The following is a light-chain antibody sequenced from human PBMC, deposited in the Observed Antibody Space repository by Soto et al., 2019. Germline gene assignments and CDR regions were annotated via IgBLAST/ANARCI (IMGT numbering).Light chain of an antibody. CDR2: GAS. CDR3: QQFDSYPWT. Sequence: EIVMTQSPATLSVSPGERATLSCRASQSVSSNLAWYQQKPGQAPRLLIYGASTRATGIPARFSGRGSGTEFSLTISSLQPDDSATYYCQQFDSYPWTFGQGTKVEIK. J-gene: IGKJ1*01. V-gene: IGKV3-15*01. CDR1: QSVSSN.